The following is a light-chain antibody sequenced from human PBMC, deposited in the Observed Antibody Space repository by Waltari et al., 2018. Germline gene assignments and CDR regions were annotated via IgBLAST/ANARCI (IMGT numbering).Light chain of an antibody. V-gene: IGKV3-20*01. CDR1: QSVNNNY. Sequence: EIVLTQSPGTLSLSPGERATLSCRASQSVNNNYLAWYQQKPGQPPRLLIYGASTRATGIPDRVRGSGAGTDFTLTISRLEPEDFGVFYCQQYSTSPEAFGGGTKVEIK. CDR2: GAS. CDR3: QQYSTSPEA. J-gene: IGKJ4*01.